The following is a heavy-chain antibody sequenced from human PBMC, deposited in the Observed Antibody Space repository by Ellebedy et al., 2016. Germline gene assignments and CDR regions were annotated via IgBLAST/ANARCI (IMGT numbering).Heavy chain of an antibody. V-gene: IGHV1-2*04. CDR2: INPNSGGT. Sequence: ASVKVSCXASGYTFTSYYMHWVRQAPGQGLEWMGLINPNSGGTNYAQKFQGWVTMTRDTSISTAYMELSRLRSDDTAVYYCARGYCRSTSCYSPEFDYWGQGTLVTVSS. CDR3: ARGYCRSTSCYSPEFDY. J-gene: IGHJ4*02. CDR1: GYTFTSYY. D-gene: IGHD2-2*01.